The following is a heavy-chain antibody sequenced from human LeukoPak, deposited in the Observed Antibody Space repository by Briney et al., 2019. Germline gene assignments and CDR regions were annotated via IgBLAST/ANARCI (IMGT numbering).Heavy chain of an antibody. CDR2: IDHSGNT. V-gene: IGHV4-34*01. Sequence: SETLSLTCAVSGVSFSGHYWSWIRQSPGEGLEWIGEIDHSGNTNYNPSLKGRLTISVDTSKSQFSLRLSSVTAADTAVYYCASGIVGAIPFDYWGQGTLVTVSS. CDR1: GVSFSGHY. J-gene: IGHJ4*02. CDR3: ASGIVGAIPFDY. D-gene: IGHD1-26*01.